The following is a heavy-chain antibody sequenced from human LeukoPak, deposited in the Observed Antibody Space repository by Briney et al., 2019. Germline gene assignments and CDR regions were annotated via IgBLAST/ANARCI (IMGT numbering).Heavy chain of an antibody. D-gene: IGHD2-2*01. CDR2: ISSSRTYI. J-gene: IGHJ4*02. Sequence: PGGSLRLSSAASGFTCSSYSMHWVRQAPGKELEWVSSISSSRTYINYADSVKGRFTISRDNAKNSLYLQMNSLRAEDTALYYCARVMGYCSSTSCSPNDYWGQGTLVTVSS. CDR3: ARVMGYCSSTSCSPNDY. CDR1: GFTCSSYS. V-gene: IGHV3-21*06.